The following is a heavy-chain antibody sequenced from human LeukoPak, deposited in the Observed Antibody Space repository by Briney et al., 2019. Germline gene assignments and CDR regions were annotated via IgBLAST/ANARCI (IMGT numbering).Heavy chain of an antibody. CDR1: EFSVGDYS. V-gene: IGHV3-11*04. CDR3: ARVRTPRWGFDY. J-gene: IGHJ4*02. CDR2: ISGSGSTI. D-gene: IGHD1/OR15-1a*01. Sequence: GSLRLSCAASEFSVGDYSMTWIRQAPGKGLEWVSYISGSGSTIYYADSVKGRFTISRDNAKNSLYLQMNSLRAEDTAVYYCARVRTPRWGFDYWGQGTLVTVSS.